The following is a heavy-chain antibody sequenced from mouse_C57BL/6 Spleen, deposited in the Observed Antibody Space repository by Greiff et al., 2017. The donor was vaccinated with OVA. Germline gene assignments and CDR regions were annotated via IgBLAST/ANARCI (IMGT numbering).Heavy chain of an antibody. Sequence: VQLQQPGAELVKPGASVKMSCKASGYTFTSYWITWVKQRPGQGLEWIGDIYPGSGSTNYNEKFKSKATLTVDTSSSTAYMQLSSLTSEDSAVYYCAREDSNYPAWFAYWGQGTLVTVSA. V-gene: IGHV1-55*01. D-gene: IGHD2-5*01. CDR3: AREDSNYPAWFAY. CDR1: GYTFTSYW. J-gene: IGHJ3*01. CDR2: IYPGSGST.